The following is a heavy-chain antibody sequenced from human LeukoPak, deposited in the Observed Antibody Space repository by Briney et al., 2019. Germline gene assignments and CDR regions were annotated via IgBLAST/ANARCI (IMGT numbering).Heavy chain of an antibody. J-gene: IGHJ5*02. D-gene: IGHD3-16*01. Sequence: GGSLRLSCAASGFTFSGSAMHWVRQAPGKGLEWVANIKQDGSEKYYVDSVKGRFTISRDNAKNSLYLQMNSLRAEDTAVYYCAREGGWFDPWGQGTLVTVSS. CDR1: GFTFSGSA. CDR2: IKQDGSEK. CDR3: AREGGWFDP. V-gene: IGHV3-7*03.